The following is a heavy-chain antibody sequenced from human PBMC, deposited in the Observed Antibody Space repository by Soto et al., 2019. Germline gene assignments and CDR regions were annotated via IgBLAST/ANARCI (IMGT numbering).Heavy chain of an antibody. Sequence: SETLSLTCTVSGGSISSGGYYWCWIRQHPGKGLEWIGYIYYSGSTYYNPSLKSRVTISVDTSKNQFSLKLSSVTAADTAVYYCARGSFPPTLSSSWYSYGMDVWGQGTTVTVSS. J-gene: IGHJ6*02. CDR3: ARGSFPPTLSSSWYSYGMDV. CDR1: GGSISSGGYY. D-gene: IGHD6-13*01. CDR2: IYYSGST. V-gene: IGHV4-31*03.